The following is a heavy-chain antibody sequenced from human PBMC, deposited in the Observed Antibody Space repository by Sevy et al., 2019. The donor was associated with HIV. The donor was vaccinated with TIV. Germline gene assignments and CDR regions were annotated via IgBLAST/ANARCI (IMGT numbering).Heavy chain of an antibody. V-gene: IGHV3-23*01. CDR1: GFTFSSYA. CDR3: VSNIGHMIVVPGEFFPRRYYYYGMDV. Sequence: GGSLRLSCAASGFTFSSYAMSWVRQAPGKGLEWVSAISGSGGSTYYADSVKGRFTISRDNSKNTLYLQMNSLRAEDTAVYYCVSNIGHMIVVPGEFFPRRYYYYGMDVWGQGTTVTVSS. CDR2: ISGSGGST. D-gene: IGHD3-22*01. J-gene: IGHJ6*02.